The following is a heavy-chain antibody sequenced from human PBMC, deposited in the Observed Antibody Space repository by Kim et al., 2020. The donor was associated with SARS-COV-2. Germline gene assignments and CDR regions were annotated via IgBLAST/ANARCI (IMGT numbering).Heavy chain of an antibody. D-gene: IGHD1-1*01. CDR3: ARRHATASGAFDI. V-gene: IGHV4-59*08. J-gene: IGHJ3*02. Sequence: NPSLEGRATISVDTSKNQFSPKVSYVTAADTAVYYCARRHATASGAFDIWGQGTMVTVSS.